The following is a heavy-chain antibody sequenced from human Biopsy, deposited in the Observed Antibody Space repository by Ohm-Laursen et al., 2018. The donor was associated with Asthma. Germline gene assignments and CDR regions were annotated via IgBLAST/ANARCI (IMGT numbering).Heavy chain of an antibody. CDR3: GRDMGGFGSGWFPVEF. CDR2: INWNGGST. J-gene: IGHJ4*02. CDR1: GFTFDDYG. D-gene: IGHD6-19*01. Sequence: GSLRLSCSASGFTFDDYGMSWVRQAPGKGLDWVSGINWNGGSTGYADSVTGRFTISRDNAKNSLYLQMNSLRAEDTALYHCGRDMGGFGSGWFPVEFWGQGTLVTVSS. V-gene: IGHV3-20*01.